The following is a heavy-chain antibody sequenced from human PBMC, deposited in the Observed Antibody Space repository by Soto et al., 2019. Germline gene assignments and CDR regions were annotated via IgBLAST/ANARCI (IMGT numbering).Heavy chain of an antibody. J-gene: IGHJ5*02. D-gene: IGHD6-6*01. V-gene: IGHV2-70*01. CDR3: ARIRYSSSSDYKFDP. Sequence: SGPTLVNPTQTLTLTCTFSGFSLSTSGMCVSWIRQPPGKALEWLALIDWDDDKYYSTSLKTRLTISKDTSKNQVVLTMTNMDPVDTATYYCARIRYSSSSDYKFDPWGQGTLVTVSS. CDR1: GFSLSTSGMC. CDR2: IDWDDDK.